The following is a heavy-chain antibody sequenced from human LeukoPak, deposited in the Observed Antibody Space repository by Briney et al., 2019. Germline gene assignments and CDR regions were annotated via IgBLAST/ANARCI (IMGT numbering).Heavy chain of an antibody. Sequence: GSLRLSCAASGFTFSSYAMSWIRQPPGKGLEWIGEINHSGSTNYNPSLKSRVTISVDTSKNQFSLKLSSVTAADTAVYYCARDRSVPRVRAARRHNSAFDYWGQGTLVTVSS. D-gene: IGHD6-6*01. V-gene: IGHV4-34*01. CDR1: GFTFSSYA. J-gene: IGHJ4*02. CDR2: INHSGST. CDR3: ARDRSVPRVRAARRHNSAFDY.